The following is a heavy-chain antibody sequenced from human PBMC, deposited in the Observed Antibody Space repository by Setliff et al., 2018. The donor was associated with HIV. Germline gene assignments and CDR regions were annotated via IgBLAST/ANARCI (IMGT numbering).Heavy chain of an antibody. D-gene: IGHD3-3*01. V-gene: IGHV4-39*07. CDR3: ACRYYDLWSNYYTGIPY. CDR1: GGSISSDSYY. CDR2: IFYSGST. J-gene: IGHJ4*02. Sequence: SETLSLTCTVSGGSISSDSYYWGWIRQPPGKGLEWIGSIFYSGSTDYNPSLKSRVTISIDTSKRQFSLKLTSMTAADTSVYYCACRYYDLWSNYYTGIPYWGQGTLVTVS.